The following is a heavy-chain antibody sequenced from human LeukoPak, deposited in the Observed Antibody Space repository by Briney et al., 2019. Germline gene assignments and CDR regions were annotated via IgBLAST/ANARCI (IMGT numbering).Heavy chain of an antibody. CDR1: GGTFSSYA. Sequence: ASVKVSCKASGGTFSSYAISWVRQASGQGLEWMGGIIPIFGTANYAQKFQGRVTITADKSTSTAYMELSSLRSEDTAVYYCARLCSIRWCLHDWFDPWGQGTLVTVSS. CDR2: IIPIFGTA. D-gene: IGHD2-21*01. V-gene: IGHV1-69*06. CDR3: ARLCSIRWCLHDWFDP. J-gene: IGHJ5*02.